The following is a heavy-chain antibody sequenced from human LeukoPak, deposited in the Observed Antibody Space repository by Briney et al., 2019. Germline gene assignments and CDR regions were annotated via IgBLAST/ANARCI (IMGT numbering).Heavy chain of an antibody. CDR2: ISTDNGNT. J-gene: IGHJ4*02. V-gene: IGHV1-18*01. CDR3: ARGYSYGYGPLDY. CDR1: GYSFPSYG. D-gene: IGHD5-18*01. Sequence: ASVKVSCKASGYSFPSYGINWVRQAPGQGLEWMGWISTDNGNTDYAQNLQGRVTMTTDTSTSTAYMEPRSLRSDDTAVYYCARGYSYGYGPLDYWGQGTLVTVSS.